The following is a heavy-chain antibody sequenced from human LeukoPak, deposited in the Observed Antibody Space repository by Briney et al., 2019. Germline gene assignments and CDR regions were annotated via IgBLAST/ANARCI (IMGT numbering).Heavy chain of an antibody. J-gene: IGHJ4*02. CDR3: TTGGTVTFDY. CDR2: ISSSSNTI. Sequence: GGSLRLSCAASGFTFNYFSVNWVRQAPGKGLEWVSYISSSSNTIYYADSVKGRFTISRDNARNSLYLQMNSLRDEDTAVYYCTTGGTVTFDYWGQGTLVTVSA. CDR1: GFTFNYFS. V-gene: IGHV3-48*02. D-gene: IGHD4-17*01.